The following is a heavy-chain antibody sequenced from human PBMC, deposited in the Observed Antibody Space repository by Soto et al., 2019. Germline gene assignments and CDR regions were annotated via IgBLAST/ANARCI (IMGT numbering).Heavy chain of an antibody. J-gene: IGHJ4*02. D-gene: IGHD3-22*01. CDR3: ARAPMVLTRSYSDS. V-gene: IGHV4-59*01. Sequence: SETLSLTCTVSDGSISNFYWSWIRQPPGKGLEWIGYISSSGNTNYNPSLKSRVSISVDTSKNQFSLNLTSVTAADTAVYYCARAPMVLTRSYSDSWGQGTPVTVSS. CDR1: DGSISNFY. CDR2: ISSSGNT.